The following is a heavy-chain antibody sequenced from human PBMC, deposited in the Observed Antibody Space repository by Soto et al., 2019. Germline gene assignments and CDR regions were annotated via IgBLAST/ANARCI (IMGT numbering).Heavy chain of an antibody. CDR1: GFTFNSYG. CDR2: ISYDGSNK. D-gene: IGHD4-17*01. J-gene: IGHJ4*02. V-gene: IGHV3-30*18. Sequence: QVQLVESGGGVVQPGRSLRLSCAASGFTFNSYGMHWVRQAPGKGLEWVTVISYDGSNKYYEDSVKGRFTISRDNSKNTLYRQMNSLRAEDTAVYYCAKGGPYGDYLSDYFDYWGQGTLVTVSS. CDR3: AKGGPYGDYLSDYFDY.